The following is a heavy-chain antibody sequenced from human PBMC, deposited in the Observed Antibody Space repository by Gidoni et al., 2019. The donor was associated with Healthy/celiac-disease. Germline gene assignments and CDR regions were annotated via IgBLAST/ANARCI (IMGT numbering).Heavy chain of an antibody. J-gene: IGHJ6*02. D-gene: IGHD2-2*01. CDR2: ISYDGSNK. V-gene: IGHV3-30-3*01. CDR1: GFTFSSHA. CDR3: ARDRTPGLYYYYYGMDV. Sequence: QVQLVESGGGVVQPGRSLRLSCAASGFTFSSHAMHWVRQAPGKGLEWVAVISYDGSNKYYADSVKGRFTISRDNSKNTLYLQMNSLRAEDTAVYYCARDRTPGLYYYYYGMDVWGQGTTVTVSS.